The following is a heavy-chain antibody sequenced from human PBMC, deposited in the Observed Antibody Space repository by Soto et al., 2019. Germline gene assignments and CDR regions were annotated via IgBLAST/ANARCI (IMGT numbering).Heavy chain of an antibody. CDR2: INHSGST. CDR1: GGSFSGYY. CDR3: ARGTSYGVYGY. J-gene: IGHJ4*02. V-gene: IGHV4-34*01. Sequence: PSETLSLTCAVYGGSFSGYYWSWIRQPPGKGLEWIGEINHSGSTNYNPSLKSRVTISVDTSKNQFSLKPSSVTAADTAVYYCARGTSYGVYGYWCQGTLVTVAS. D-gene: IGHD4-17*01.